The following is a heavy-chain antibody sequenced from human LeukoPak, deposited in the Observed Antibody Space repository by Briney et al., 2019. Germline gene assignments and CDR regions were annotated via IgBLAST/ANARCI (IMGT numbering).Heavy chain of an antibody. J-gene: IGHJ4*02. CDR3: ATDSSGAAAGFDY. D-gene: IGHD6-13*01. V-gene: IGHV1-69*05. CDR1: GGTFSSYA. CDR2: IIPIFGTA. Sequence: ASVKVSCKASGGTFSSYAISWVRQAPGQGLEWMGGIIPIFGTANYAQKFQGRVTMTRDMSTSTVYMELSSLRSEDTAVYYCATDSSGAAAGFDYWGQGTLVTVSS.